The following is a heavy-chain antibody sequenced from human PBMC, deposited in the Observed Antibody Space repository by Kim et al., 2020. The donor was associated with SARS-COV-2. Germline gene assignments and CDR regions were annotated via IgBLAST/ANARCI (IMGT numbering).Heavy chain of an antibody. CDR3: ARGSCESGIDV. V-gene: IGHV3-7*04. J-gene: IGHJ6*02. CDR2: K. Sequence: KNDADSVKGRFTISRDNARNTLYLQMDSLRAEDTAVYYCARGSCESGIDVWGQGTTVTVSS. D-gene: IGHD3-10*01.